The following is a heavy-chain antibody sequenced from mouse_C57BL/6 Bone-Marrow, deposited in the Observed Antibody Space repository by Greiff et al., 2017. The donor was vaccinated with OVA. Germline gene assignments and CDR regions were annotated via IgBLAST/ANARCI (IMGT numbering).Heavy chain of an antibody. CDR3: ASSNTDYFDY. CDR2: IDPEDGDT. Sequence: VQLQQSGAELVRPGASVKLSCTASGFNIKDYYMHWVKQRPEQGLEWIGRIDPEDGDTEYAPKFQGKATITADTSSNTAYLQLSSLTSEDTAVYYCASSNTDYFDYWGQGTTLTVSS. CDR1: GFNIKDYY. V-gene: IGHV14-1*01. D-gene: IGHD2-5*01. J-gene: IGHJ2*01.